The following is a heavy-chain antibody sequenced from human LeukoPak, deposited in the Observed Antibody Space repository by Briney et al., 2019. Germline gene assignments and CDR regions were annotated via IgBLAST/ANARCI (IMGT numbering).Heavy chain of an antibody. CDR2: INPNSGGK. V-gene: IGHV1-2*02. J-gene: IGHJ5*02. D-gene: IGHD3-10*01. Sequence: ASVTVSCKASGYTFTGYYMHWVRQAPGQALEWMGWINPNSGGKNYSQKLQRRVTMHRDTSISTAYMELSRLGSDDTAVYYCARGGDWFDPWGEGSLVTVSS. CDR1: GYTFTGYY. CDR3: ARGGDWFDP.